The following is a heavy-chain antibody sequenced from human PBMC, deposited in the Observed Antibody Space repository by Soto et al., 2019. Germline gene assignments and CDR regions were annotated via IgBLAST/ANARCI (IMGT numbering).Heavy chain of an antibody. D-gene: IGHD3-22*01. Sequence: PGGSLRLSCAASGFTFSSYSMNWVRQAPGKGLEWVSSISSSSSYIYYADSVKGRFTISRDNAKNSLYLQMNSLRAEDTAVCYCARGYYYDSSGYYVPDAFDIWGQGTMVTVSS. CDR2: ISSSSSYI. V-gene: IGHV3-21*01. J-gene: IGHJ3*02. CDR3: ARGYYYDSSGYYVPDAFDI. CDR1: GFTFSSYS.